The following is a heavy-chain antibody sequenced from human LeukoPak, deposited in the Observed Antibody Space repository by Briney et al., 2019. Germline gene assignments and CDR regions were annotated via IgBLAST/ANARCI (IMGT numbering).Heavy chain of an antibody. CDR2: IYYSGST. Sequence: KSSETLSLTCTVSGGSISSSYWSWIRQPPGKGLEWIGYIYYSGSTNYNPSLKSRVTISVDTSKNQFSLKLSSVTAADTAVYYCARDHNAYDSSGYSNAFDIWGQGTMVTVSS. CDR1: GGSISSSY. J-gene: IGHJ3*02. D-gene: IGHD3-22*01. CDR3: ARDHNAYDSSGYSNAFDI. V-gene: IGHV4-59*01.